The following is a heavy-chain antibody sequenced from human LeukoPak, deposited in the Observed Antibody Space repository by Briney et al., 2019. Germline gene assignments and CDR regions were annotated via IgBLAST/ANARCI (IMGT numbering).Heavy chain of an antibody. Sequence: AGGSLSLSCAASGFTFSSYWMHWVRQVSGKWLVWVSRINSDGSTISYADSVKGRFTISRDNSKNTLYLQMNSLRAEDTAVYYCAKDSDTFITMIVVVNPWFDPWGQGTLVTVSS. J-gene: IGHJ5*02. CDR2: INSDGSTI. CDR1: GFTFSSYW. CDR3: AKDSDTFITMIVVVNPWFDP. V-gene: IGHV3-74*01. D-gene: IGHD3-22*01.